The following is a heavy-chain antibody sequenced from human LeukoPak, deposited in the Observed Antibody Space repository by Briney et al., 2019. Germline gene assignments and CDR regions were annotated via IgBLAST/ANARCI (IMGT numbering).Heavy chain of an antibody. CDR1: GFTFSSYN. J-gene: IGHJ4*02. V-gene: IGHV3-48*01. CDR2: ITSSSSTK. Sequence: GGSLRLSCAASGFTFSSYNMNWVRQAPGKGLEWVSFITSSSSTKHHADSVKGRFTVSRDNDKNLLYLQMNSLRAEDTAVYYCARDLTDGWYYFEYWGQETLVTVSS. CDR3: ARDLTDGWYYFEY. D-gene: IGHD5-24*01.